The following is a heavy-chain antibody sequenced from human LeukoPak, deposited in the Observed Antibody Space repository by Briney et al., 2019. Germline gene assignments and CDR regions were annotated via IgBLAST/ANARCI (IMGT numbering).Heavy chain of an antibody. CDR1: GGSISSGGYS. D-gene: IGHD3-22*01. CDR3: ARGRLYYDSSGLFDY. Sequence: PSETLSLTCAVSGGSISSGGYSWSWLRQPPGKGLEWNGYIYHSGSTYYNPSLKSRVTISVDRSKNQFSLKLSSVTAADTAVYYCARGRLYYDSSGLFDYWGQGTLVTVSS. V-gene: IGHV4-30-2*01. J-gene: IGHJ4*02. CDR2: IYHSGST.